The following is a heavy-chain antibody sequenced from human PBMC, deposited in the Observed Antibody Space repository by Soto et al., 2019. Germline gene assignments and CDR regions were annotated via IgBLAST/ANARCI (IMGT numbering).Heavy chain of an antibody. J-gene: IGHJ4*02. V-gene: IGHV3-33*01. CDR1: GFTFSSYG. CDR2: IWYDGSNK. Sequence: QVQLVESGGGVVQPGRSLRLSCAASGFTFSSYGMHWVRQAPGKGLEWVAVIWYDGSNKYYADSVKGRFTISRDNSKHTLYLQMNSLRAEDTAVYYCARSLSYYDSSGYYGGYWGQGTLVTVSS. CDR3: ARSLSYYDSSGYYGGY. D-gene: IGHD3-22*01.